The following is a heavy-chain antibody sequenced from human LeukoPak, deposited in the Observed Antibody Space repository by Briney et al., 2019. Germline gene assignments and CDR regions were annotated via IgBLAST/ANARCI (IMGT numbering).Heavy chain of an antibody. D-gene: IGHD6-6*01. Sequence: ASVNVSCKAFGYTFSSHAMNWVRQAPGQGLELMGWINTNTGVPTYAQGFAGRFAFSLDTSVTTAYLQITSLKAEDTAVYYCARDLVSAGFDIWGQGTMVTVSS. CDR2: INTNTGVP. CDR3: ARDLVSAGFDI. V-gene: IGHV7-4-1*02. J-gene: IGHJ3*02. CDR1: GYTFSSHA.